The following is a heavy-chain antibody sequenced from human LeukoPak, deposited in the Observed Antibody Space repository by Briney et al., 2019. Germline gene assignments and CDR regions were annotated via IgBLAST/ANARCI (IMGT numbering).Heavy chain of an antibody. CDR2: IYYSGST. D-gene: IGHD1-14*01. J-gene: IGHJ4*02. CDR3: ARHVYMGYFDY. Sequence: SETLSLTCTVSGGSISSYYWSWIRQPPGKGLEWMGYIYYSGSTYYNPSLKSRVTISVDTSKNQFSLKLSSVTAADTAVYYCARHVYMGYFDYWGQGTLVTVSS. V-gene: IGHV4-59*08. CDR1: GGSISSYY.